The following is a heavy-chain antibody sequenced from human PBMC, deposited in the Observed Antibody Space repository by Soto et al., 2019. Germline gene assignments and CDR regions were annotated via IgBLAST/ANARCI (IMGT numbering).Heavy chain of an antibody. Sequence: QVQLVQSGAEVKKPEASVKVSCKASGYTFTSYGISWVRQAPGQGLEWMGWISAYNGNTNYAQKLQGRVTMTTDTSTSTAYIELRSLRSDDTAVYYCARDQNYYGSGSYYWFDPWGQGTLVTVSS. CDR2: ISAYNGNT. D-gene: IGHD3-10*01. J-gene: IGHJ5*02. CDR1: GYTFTSYG. CDR3: ARDQNYYGSGSYYWFDP. V-gene: IGHV1-18*01.